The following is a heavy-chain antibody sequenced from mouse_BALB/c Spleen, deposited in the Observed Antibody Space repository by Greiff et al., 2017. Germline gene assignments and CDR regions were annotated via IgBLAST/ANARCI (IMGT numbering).Heavy chain of an antibody. V-gene: IGHV5-12-1*01. D-gene: IGHD1-2*01. CDR2: ISSGGGST. J-gene: IGHJ4*01. Sequence: DVMLVESGGGLVKPGGSLKLSCAASGFAFSSYDMSWVRQTPEKRLEWVAYISSGGGSTYYPDTVKGRFTISRDNAKNTLYLQMSSLKSEDTAMYYCASLITTDAMDYWGQGTSVTVSS. CDR1: GFAFSSYD. CDR3: ASLITTDAMDY.